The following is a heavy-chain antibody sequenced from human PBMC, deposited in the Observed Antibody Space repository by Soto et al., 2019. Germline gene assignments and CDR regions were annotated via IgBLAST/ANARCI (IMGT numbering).Heavy chain of an antibody. V-gene: IGHV4-30-4*01. J-gene: IGHJ3*02. D-gene: IGHD2-15*01. CDR1: GGSISSGDYY. CDR3: ARAEGIVVVVAATPDAFDI. CDR2: IYYSGST. Sequence: PSETLSLTCTVSGGSISSGDYYWSWIRQPPGKGLEWIGYIYYSGSTYYNPSLKGRVTISVDTSKNQFSLKLSSVTAAHTAVYYCARAEGIVVVVAATPDAFDIWGQGTMVTISS.